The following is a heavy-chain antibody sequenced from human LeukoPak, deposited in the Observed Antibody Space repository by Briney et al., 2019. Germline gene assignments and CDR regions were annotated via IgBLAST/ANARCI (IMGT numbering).Heavy chain of an antibody. CDR1: GYDFPTYW. Sequence: GESRKISCKGSGYDFPTYWIGWVRQMPGKGLEWVGIIYPADSDTRYSPSFQGHVTISADYSISTAYRQWNSLKASDTAMYYCARPPRDDSSGYYSAFDIWGQGTMVTVSS. V-gene: IGHV5-51*01. CDR2: IYPADSDT. J-gene: IGHJ3*02. CDR3: ARPPRDDSSGYYSAFDI. D-gene: IGHD3-22*01.